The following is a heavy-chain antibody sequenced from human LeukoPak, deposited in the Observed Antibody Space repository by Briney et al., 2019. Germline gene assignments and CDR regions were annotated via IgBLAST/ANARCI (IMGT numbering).Heavy chain of an antibody. Sequence: SKALSLNCSVSGRSIRDSYWSSIRPPPGQGLEFLAYIYYTRAATYTPSLRSRLTISVDASKNQFSLKLNSVTAADTAIYYCARHIAVGEDVWGQGTTVTVAS. V-gene: IGHV4-59*01. CDR1: GRSIRDSY. J-gene: IGHJ6*02. CDR3: ARHIAVGEDV. CDR2: IYYTRAA. D-gene: IGHD6-19*01.